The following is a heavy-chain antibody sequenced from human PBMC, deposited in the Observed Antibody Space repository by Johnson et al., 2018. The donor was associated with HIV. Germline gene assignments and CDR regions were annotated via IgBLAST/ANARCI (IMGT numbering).Heavy chain of an antibody. V-gene: IGHV3-53*01. CDR1: GFTVSSNY. D-gene: IGHD1/OR15-1a*01. CDR3: AKQNRGAFDI. Sequence: MQLVESGGGLIQPGGSLRLSCAASGFTVSSNYMSWVRQAPGQGLEWVSVIYSDGTTYYADSVKGRFTISRDNSKNTLYFQMNGLRAEDTAVYYCAKQNRGAFDIWGQGTMVTVSS. J-gene: IGHJ3*02. CDR2: IYSDGTT.